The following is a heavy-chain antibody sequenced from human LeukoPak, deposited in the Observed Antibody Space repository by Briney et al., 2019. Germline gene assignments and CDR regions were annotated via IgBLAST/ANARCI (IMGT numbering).Heavy chain of an antibody. J-gene: IGHJ6*03. D-gene: IGHD6-13*01. CDR2: IKQDGSEK. CDR1: GFTFSSYW. CDR3: ARGYSSSWYLPYYYYYYMDV. V-gene: IGHV3-7*04. Sequence: GGSLRLSCAASGFTFSSYWMSWVRQAPGKGLEWVANIKQDGSEKYYVDSVKGRFTISRDNAKNSLYLQMNSLRAEDTAVYYCARGYSSSWYLPYYYYYYMDVWGKGTTVTISS.